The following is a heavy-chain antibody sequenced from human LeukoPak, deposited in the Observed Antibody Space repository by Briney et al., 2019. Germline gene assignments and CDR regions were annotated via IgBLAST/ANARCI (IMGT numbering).Heavy chain of an antibody. CDR2: INSDGSST. J-gene: IGHJ4*02. D-gene: IGHD6-13*01. CDR1: GFTFSSYW. V-gene: IGHV3-74*01. CDR3: ARDDPAGTLNY. Sequence: GGSLRLSCAASGFTFSSYWMHWVRQAPGKGLVWVSRINSDGSSTNYADSVKGRFTISRDNAKNTLQLQVNSLRADDKAVYYWARDDPAGTLNYWGQGTLVTVSS.